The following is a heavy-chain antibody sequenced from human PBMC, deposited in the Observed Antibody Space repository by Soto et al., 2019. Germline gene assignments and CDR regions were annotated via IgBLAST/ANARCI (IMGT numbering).Heavy chain of an antibody. CDR1: GYTFITYA. CDR2: INAGNGNT. J-gene: IGHJ4*02. CDR3: ARGIIVGGWYPYYFDY. Sequence: ASVKVSCEASGYTFITYAMHWVRQAPGQRLEWMGWINAGNGNTKYSQKFQGRVSITRDTSASTAYMELSSLRSEDTAVYYCARGIIVGGWYPYYFDYWGQGTMLTV. V-gene: IGHV1-3*01. D-gene: IGHD6-19*01.